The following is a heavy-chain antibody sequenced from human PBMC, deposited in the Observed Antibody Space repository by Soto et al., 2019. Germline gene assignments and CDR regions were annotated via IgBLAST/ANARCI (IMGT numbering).Heavy chain of an antibody. J-gene: IGHJ4*02. CDR3: ARDVPTVTTGGPDY. CDR1: GYTFTSYG. D-gene: IGHD4-17*01. Sequence: QVQLVQSGVEVEKPGASVKVSCKASGYTFTSYGISWVRQAPGQGLEWMGWISAYNGNTNYAQKFQGRVTITTATATSTAYIELRSLRSDDTAVYYFARDVPTVTTGGPDYWGQGTLVTVSS. V-gene: IGHV1-18*01. CDR2: ISAYNGNT.